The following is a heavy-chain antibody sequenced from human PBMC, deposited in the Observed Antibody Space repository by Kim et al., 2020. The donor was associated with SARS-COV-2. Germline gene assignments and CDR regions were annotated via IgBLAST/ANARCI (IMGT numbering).Heavy chain of an antibody. Sequence: KGRFTNTRDNYKNTLYLQMNSLRAEDTAVYYCARGYGDYVPFYYYYGMDVWGQGTTVTVSS. CDR3: ARGYGDYVPFYYYYGMDV. D-gene: IGHD4-17*01. V-gene: IGHV3-66*01. J-gene: IGHJ6*02.